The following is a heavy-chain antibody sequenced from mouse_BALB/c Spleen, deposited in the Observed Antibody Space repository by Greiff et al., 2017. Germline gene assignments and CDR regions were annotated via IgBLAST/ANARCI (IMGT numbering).Heavy chain of an antibody. CDR1: GYTFSSYW. CDR2: ILPGSGST. CDR3: ARSGTTVVYFDY. Sequence: VKLQESGAELMKPGASVKISCKATGYTFSSYWIEWVKQRPGHGLEWIGEILPGSGSTNYNEKFKGKATLTADKSSSTAYMQLSSLTSEDSAVYFCARSGTTVVYFDYWGQGTTLTVSS. D-gene: IGHD1-1*01. V-gene: IGHV1-9*01. J-gene: IGHJ2*01.